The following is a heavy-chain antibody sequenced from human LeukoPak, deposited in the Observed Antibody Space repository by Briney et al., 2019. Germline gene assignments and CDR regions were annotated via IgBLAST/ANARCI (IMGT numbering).Heavy chain of an antibody. CDR1: GGSFSNYY. CDR2: INHSGTI. CDR3: ARVIHSSIAAAGIGWFDP. Sequence: PSETLSLTCAVYGGSFSNYYWSWIRQPPGKGLEWIGEINHSGTINYNSSLKSRLTLSVDTSKNQVSLNLTSVTAADTAVYYCARVIHSSIAAAGIGWFDPWGQGTLVTVSS. V-gene: IGHV4-34*01. J-gene: IGHJ5*02. D-gene: IGHD6-13*01.